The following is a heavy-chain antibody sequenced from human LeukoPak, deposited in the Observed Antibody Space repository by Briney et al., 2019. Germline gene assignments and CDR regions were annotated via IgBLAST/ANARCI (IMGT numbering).Heavy chain of an antibody. D-gene: IGHD5-18*01. CDR1: GFTFSSYW. Sequence: GGSLRLSCAASGFTFSSYWMHWVRQAPGKGLVWVSRINSDGSRINYAVSVKGRFTISRDNAKNSLYLQMSSLRAEDTAVYYCARDRSYGSFNYWGQGTLVTVSS. CDR3: ARDRSYGSFNY. CDR2: INSDGSRI. J-gene: IGHJ4*02. V-gene: IGHV3-74*01.